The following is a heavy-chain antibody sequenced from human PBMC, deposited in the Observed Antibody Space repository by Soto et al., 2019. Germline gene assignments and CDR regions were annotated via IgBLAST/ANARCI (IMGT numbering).Heavy chain of an antibody. CDR3: AGRRIVVVGSRAYYGMDV. D-gene: IGHD3-22*01. CDR1: GGTPSNSA. CDR2: IIPVFGLV. J-gene: IGHJ6*02. V-gene: IGHV1-69*01. Sequence: QVHLLLPSGAEVKKPGSSVKVSCKASGGTPSNSAISWVRQAPGQGLEWMGGIIPVFGLVKYAQNFQGRVTITADESTNTAYMELSSLRPEDTAVYYCAGRRIVVVGSRAYYGMDVWGQGTTVTVSS.